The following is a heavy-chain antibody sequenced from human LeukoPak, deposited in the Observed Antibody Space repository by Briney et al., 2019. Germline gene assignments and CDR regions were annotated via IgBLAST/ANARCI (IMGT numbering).Heavy chain of an antibody. V-gene: IGHV3-23*01. CDR1: GFTFSRYA. D-gene: IGHD3-16*01. Sequence: GGSLRLSCAASGFTFSRYAMNWVRQAPGKGLEWVSAISGSGGSTYYADSVKGRFTISRDNSKNTLYLQMNSLRAEDTAVYYCAKDMSRGDNNWFDPWGQGTLVTVSS. CDR3: AKDMSRGDNNWFDP. CDR2: ISGSGGST. J-gene: IGHJ5*02.